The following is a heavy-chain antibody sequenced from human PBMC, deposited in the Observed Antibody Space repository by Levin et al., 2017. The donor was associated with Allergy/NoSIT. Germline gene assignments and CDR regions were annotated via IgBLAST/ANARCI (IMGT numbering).Heavy chain of an antibody. V-gene: IGHV3-30*04. J-gene: IGHJ2*01. D-gene: IGHD6-19*01. Sequence: GGSLRLSCAASGFTFSSYAMHWVRQAPGKGLEWVAVISYDGSNKYYADSVKGRFTISRDNSKNTLYLQMNSLRAEDTAVYYCARDSSGWYKGVGDWYFDLWGRGTLVTVSS. CDR3: ARDSSGWYKGVGDWYFDL. CDR2: ISYDGSNK. CDR1: GFTFSSYA.